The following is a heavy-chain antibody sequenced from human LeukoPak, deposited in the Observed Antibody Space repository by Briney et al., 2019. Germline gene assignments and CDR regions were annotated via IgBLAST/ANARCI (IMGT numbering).Heavy chain of an antibody. J-gene: IGHJ5*02. D-gene: IGHD2/OR15-2a*01. CDR3: ARASTAQYTWFEP. V-gene: IGHV4-61*02. Sequence: SETLSLTCTVSGGSISSGSYHWSWIRQPAGKGLEWIGRIYTSGSTNYNPSLKSRVTISVDPSKNQFSLKLSSVTAGDTAVYYCARASTAQYTWFEPWGQGTLVTVSP. CDR1: GGSISSGSYH. CDR2: IYTSGST.